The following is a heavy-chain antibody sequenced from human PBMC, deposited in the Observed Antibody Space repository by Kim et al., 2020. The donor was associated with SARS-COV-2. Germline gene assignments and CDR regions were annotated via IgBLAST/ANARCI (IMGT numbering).Heavy chain of an antibody. D-gene: IGHD3-3*01. Sequence: SETLSLTCTVSGASITSSYYYWGWVRQTPGKWLEWIGSIYFGGATYYNPSLKSRVSLSLDSSKTQYSLRLNSVTAADTAIYYCASSTKSYDFWSVW. J-gene: IGHJ3*01. CDR2: IYFGGAT. V-gene: IGHV4-39*01. CDR1: GASITSSYYY. CDR3: ASSTKSYDFWSV.